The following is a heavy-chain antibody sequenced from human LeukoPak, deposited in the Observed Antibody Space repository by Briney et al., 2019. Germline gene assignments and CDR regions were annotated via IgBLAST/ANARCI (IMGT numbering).Heavy chain of an antibody. Sequence: SETLSLTCTVSGGSISSSSYYWGWIRQPPGKGLEWIGIIYYSGSTYYNPSLKSRLTISVDTSKNQFSLRLSSVTAADTAVYYCARGFGAAAGDYWGQGTLVTVSS. CDR2: IYYSGST. D-gene: IGHD6-13*01. CDR1: GGSISSSSYY. CDR3: ARGFGAAAGDY. J-gene: IGHJ4*02. V-gene: IGHV4-39*07.